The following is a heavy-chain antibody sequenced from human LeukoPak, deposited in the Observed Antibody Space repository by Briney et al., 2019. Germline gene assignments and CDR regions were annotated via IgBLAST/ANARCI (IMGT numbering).Heavy chain of an antibody. D-gene: IGHD3-10*01. CDR2: ISGSGGST. CDR1: GFTFSSYA. V-gene: IGHV3-23*01. CDR3: ARFSGSGSYYHYFDY. J-gene: IGHJ4*02. Sequence: QSGGSLRLSCAASGFTFSSYAMSWVRQAPGKGLEWVSAISGSGGSTYYADSVKGRFTISRDNSKNTLYLQMNSLRAEDTAVYYCARFSGSGSYYHYFDYWGQGTLVTVSS.